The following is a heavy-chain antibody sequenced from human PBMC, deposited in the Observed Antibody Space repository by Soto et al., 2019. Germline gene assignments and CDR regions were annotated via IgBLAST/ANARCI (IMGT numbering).Heavy chain of an antibody. D-gene: IGHD3-3*01. Sequence: PSETLSLTCTVSGGSISSSSYYWGWIRQPPGKGLEWIGSIYYSGSTYYNPSLKSRVTISVDTSKNQFSLKLSSVTAADTAVYYCARRITIFGVATFDYWGQGTLVTVS. CDR2: IYYSGST. CDR1: GGSISSSSYY. V-gene: IGHV4-39*01. CDR3: ARRITIFGVATFDY. J-gene: IGHJ4*02.